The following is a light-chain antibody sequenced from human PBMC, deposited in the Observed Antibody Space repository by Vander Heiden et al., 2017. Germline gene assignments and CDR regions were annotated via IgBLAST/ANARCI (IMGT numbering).Light chain of an antibody. V-gene: IGLV3-19*01. J-gene: IGLJ2*01. CDR2: GKN. CDR1: SLRSYY. CDR3: NSRDSSGNHVV. Sequence: SSELTQDPAVSVALVQTVRITCQGASLRSYYASWYQQKPGQAPVLVIYGKNNRPSGIPDRFSGSSSGNTASLTITGAQAEDEADYYCNSRDSSGNHVVFGGGTKLTGL.